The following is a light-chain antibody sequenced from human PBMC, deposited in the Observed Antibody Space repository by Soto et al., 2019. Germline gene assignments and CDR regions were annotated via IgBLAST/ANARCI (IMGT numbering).Light chain of an antibody. CDR2: AAS. V-gene: IGKV1-27*01. CDR1: QGITNY. CDR3: QKYNSAPLT. Sequence: DIQMTQSPSSLSASVGDRVTITCRASQGITNYLAWYQQKPGKVPKLLIYAASTLQSGVPSRFSGSGSGTXXXXXXSXXQPEDVATYYXQKYNSAPLTFGGGTKVEIK. J-gene: IGKJ4*01.